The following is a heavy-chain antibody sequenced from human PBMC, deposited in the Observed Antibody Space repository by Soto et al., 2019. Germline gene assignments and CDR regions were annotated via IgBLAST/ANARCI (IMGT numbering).Heavy chain of an antibody. J-gene: IGHJ6*02. V-gene: IGHV4-31*03. Sequence: PSETLSLTCTVSGGSISSGGYYWTWIRQHPGKGLEWVGYIYDSRNTYYKQSLKSRVTISEDTSKNQFSLNLSSVTAADTSLYYCARGFLEWLSHPYYGMDVWGQGTTVTVSS. CDR1: GGSISSGGYY. CDR2: IYDSRNT. CDR3: ARGFLEWLSHPYYGMDV. D-gene: IGHD3-3*01.